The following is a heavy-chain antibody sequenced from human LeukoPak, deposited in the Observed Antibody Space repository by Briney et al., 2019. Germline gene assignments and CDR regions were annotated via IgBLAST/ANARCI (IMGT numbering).Heavy chain of an antibody. Sequence: PGGSLRLSCAASGFTFDDYAMHWVRQVPGKGLGWVSGINWNSGNTGYADSAKGRFTISRDNAKNSLYLQMHSLRVEDTALYYCTKDISYDFRSGYRCMDVWGKGTTVTVSS. CDR2: INWNSGNT. CDR1: GFTFDDYA. CDR3: TKDISYDFRSGYRCMDV. J-gene: IGHJ6*03. V-gene: IGHV3-9*01. D-gene: IGHD3-3*01.